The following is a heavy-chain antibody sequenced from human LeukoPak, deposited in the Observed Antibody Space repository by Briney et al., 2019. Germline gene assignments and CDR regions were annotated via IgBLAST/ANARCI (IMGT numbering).Heavy chain of an antibody. Sequence: ASETLSLTCTVSGGSISSGGYYWSWIRQHPGKGLEWIGYISYSGSTYYNPSLKSRVTISVDTSKNQFSLKLSSATAADTAVYYCARDLTYGDYHYYGMDVWGQGTTATVSS. J-gene: IGHJ6*02. V-gene: IGHV4-31*03. CDR1: GGSISSGGYY. CDR2: ISYSGST. D-gene: IGHD4-17*01. CDR3: ARDLTYGDYHYYGMDV.